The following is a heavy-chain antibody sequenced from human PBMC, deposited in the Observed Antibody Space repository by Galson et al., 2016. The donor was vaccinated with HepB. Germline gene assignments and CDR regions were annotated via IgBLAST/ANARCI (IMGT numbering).Heavy chain of an antibody. CDR1: GASFSGYY. CDR2: INHSGST. CDR3: ARGRGFKQLQLAY. Sequence: SETLSLTCAVYGASFSGYYWSWIRQPPGKGLEWIGEINHSGSTYYNPSLRSRVTILVDTSKNQFSVKLSSVTAADTAAYYCARGRGFKQLQLAYWGQGTRVTVSS. V-gene: IGHV4-34*01. J-gene: IGHJ4*02. D-gene: IGHD5-24*01.